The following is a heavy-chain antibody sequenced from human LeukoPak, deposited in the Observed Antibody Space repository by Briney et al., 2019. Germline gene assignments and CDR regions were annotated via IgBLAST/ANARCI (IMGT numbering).Heavy chain of an antibody. CDR2: ISYSGSP. D-gene: IGHD2-15*01. Sequence: PSQTLSLTCTVSGASISSGGYFWTWIRQHPGKGLEWIGYISYSGSPYYSPSLESRVTISADTSQNQFSLKLNSVTAADTAIYYCARLFCSGASCSRGGGFDYWGQGTLVTVSS. J-gene: IGHJ4*02. CDR3: ARLFCSGASCSRGGGFDY. CDR1: GASISSGGYF. V-gene: IGHV4-31*03.